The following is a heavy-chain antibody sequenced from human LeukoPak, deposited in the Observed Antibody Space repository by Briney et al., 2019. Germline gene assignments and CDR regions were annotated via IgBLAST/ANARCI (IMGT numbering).Heavy chain of an antibody. J-gene: IGHJ3*02. CDR3: ASGYSYDYRAFDI. V-gene: IGHV3-30-3*01. CDR1: GFTFSSYA. CDR2: ISYDGSNK. D-gene: IGHD5-18*01. Sequence: GRSLRLSCAASGFTFSSYAMHWVRQAPGKGLEWVAVISYDGSNKYYADSVKGRFTISRDNSKNTLYLQMNSLRAEDTAVYYCASGYSYDYRAFDIWGQGTMVTVSS.